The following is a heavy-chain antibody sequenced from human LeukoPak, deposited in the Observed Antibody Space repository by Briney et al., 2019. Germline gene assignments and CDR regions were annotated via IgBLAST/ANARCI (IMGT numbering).Heavy chain of an antibody. D-gene: IGHD4-17*01. J-gene: IGHJ4*02. CDR3: ARDYGYGDLDY. V-gene: IGHV1-3*01. CDR1: GYTFTSYA. CDR2: INAGNGNT. Sequence: ASVKVSCKASGYTFTSYAMHWVRQAPGQRLEWMGWINAGNGNTKYSQKFQGRVTITADKSTSTAYMELSSPRSDDAAVYYCARDYGYGDLDYWGQGTLVTVSS.